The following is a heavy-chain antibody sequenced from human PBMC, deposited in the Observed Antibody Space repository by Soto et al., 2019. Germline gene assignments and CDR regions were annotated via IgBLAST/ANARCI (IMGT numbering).Heavy chain of an antibody. CDR2: ISYDGSNK. V-gene: IGHV3-30-3*01. CDR3: ARVYYYDSSTSRDPFDI. Sequence: GGSLRLSCVASEFTFSVYAMHWVRQAPGKGLEWVAVISYDGSNKYYTDSVKGRFTISRDNSKNTLFVQMNSLRAEATAVYYCARVYYYDSSTSRDPFDIWGQGTRVTVSS. J-gene: IGHJ3*02. D-gene: IGHD3-22*01. CDR1: EFTFSVYA.